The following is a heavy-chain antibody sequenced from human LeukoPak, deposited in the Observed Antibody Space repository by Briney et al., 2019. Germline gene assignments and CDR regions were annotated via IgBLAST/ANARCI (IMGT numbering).Heavy chain of an antibody. J-gene: IGHJ4*02. D-gene: IGHD3-16*01. CDR3: ARDSVITSGGDY. CDR2: ISSSSSYI. Sequence: GGSLRLSCAASGFTISSYSMNWVRQAPGKGLEWVSSISSSSSYIYYADSVKGRFTISRDNAKNSLYLQMNSLRAEDTAVYYCARDSVITSGGDYWGQGTLVTVSS. V-gene: IGHV3-21*01. CDR1: GFTISSYS.